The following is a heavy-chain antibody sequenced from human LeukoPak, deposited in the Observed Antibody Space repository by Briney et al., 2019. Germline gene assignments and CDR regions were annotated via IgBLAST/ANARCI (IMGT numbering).Heavy chain of an antibody. CDR1: GGSFSGYY. D-gene: IGHD3-16*02. CDR2: INHSGST. J-gene: IGHJ3*02. CDR3: ARCPGPRGGVWGSYRPGGLRGSAFDI. V-gene: IGHV4-34*01. Sequence: SETLSLTCAVYGGSFSGYYWSWIRQPPGKGLEWIGEINHSGSTNYNPSLKSRVTISVDTSKNQFSLKLSSVTAADTAVYYCARCPGPRGGVWGSYRPGGLRGSAFDIWGQGTMVTVSS.